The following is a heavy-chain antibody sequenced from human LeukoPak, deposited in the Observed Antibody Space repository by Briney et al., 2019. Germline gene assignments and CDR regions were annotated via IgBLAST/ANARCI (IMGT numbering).Heavy chain of an antibody. D-gene: IGHD2-2*01. CDR2: IRYDGSNK. CDR1: GFTFSSYG. CDR3: AKASGYCSSTSCYLFNYYYMDV. V-gene: IGHV3-30*02. Sequence: GGSLRLSCAASGFTFSSYGMHWVRQAPGKGLEWVAFIRYDGSNKYYADSVKGRFTISRDNSKNTLYLKMNSLRAEDTAVYYCAKASGYCSSTSCYLFNYYYMDVWGKGTTVTVSS. J-gene: IGHJ6*03.